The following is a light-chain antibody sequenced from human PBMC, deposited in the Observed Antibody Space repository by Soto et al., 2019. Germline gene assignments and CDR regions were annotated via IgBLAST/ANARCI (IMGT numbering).Light chain of an antibody. Sequence: DIQMTQSPSSLSASVGDRVTITCRASQDISNFLAWYQQKPGKVPEILIYAASTLRSGVPSRFSGGGSGTDFTLTISSLQPGDFATYYCQKYNSAPLTFGGGTKVELK. J-gene: IGKJ4*01. CDR1: QDISNF. V-gene: IGKV1-27*01. CDR3: QKYNSAPLT. CDR2: AAS.